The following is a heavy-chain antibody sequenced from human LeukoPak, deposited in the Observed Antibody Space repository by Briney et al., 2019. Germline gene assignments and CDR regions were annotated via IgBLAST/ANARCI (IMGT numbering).Heavy chain of an antibody. D-gene: IGHD6-19*01. CDR1: GFTFSDYY. J-gene: IGHJ4*02. CDR3: AREPSSGFAFDY. CDR2: ISSSSSYT. Sequence: GGSLRLSCAASGFTFSDYYMSWIRQAPGKGLEWVSYISSSSSYTNYADSVKDRFTISRDNAKNSLYLQMNSLRAEDTAVYYCAREPSSGFAFDYWGQGTLVTVSS. V-gene: IGHV3-11*06.